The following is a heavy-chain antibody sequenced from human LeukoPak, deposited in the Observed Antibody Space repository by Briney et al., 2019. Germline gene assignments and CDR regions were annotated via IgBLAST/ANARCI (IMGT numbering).Heavy chain of an antibody. D-gene: IGHD5-12*01. CDR1: RGSISSYY. Sequence: SETLSLTCTVSRGSISSYYWSWSRQPPGKGLEWIGYIFYSGSTNYNPPLKSRVTISVDTYKNQFSLKLSSVTAADAAVYYCAPLYGGYGTVDYWGQGTLVTVSS. CDR2: IFYSGST. V-gene: IGHV4-59*01. CDR3: APLYGGYGTVDY. J-gene: IGHJ4*02.